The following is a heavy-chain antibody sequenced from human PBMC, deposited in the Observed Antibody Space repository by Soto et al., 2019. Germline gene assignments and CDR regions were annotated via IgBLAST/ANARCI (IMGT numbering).Heavy chain of an antibody. CDR2: AIGSGGNT. CDR1: GFTFSSYA. CDR3: AQDHGDYRGNFFVS. Sequence: VQLLESGGGLVQPGGSLRLSCAASGFTFSSYAMSWVRQAPGKGLEWVSSAIGSGGNTYYADSVKGRFTISRDNSKNTLYLQLNSLRAEDTAIYYCAQDHGDYRGNFFVSWGQGALVTVSS. J-gene: IGHJ4*02. V-gene: IGHV3-23*01. D-gene: IGHD4-17*01.